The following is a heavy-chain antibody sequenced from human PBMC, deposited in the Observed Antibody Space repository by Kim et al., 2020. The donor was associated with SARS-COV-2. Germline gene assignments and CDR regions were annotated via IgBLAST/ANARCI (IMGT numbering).Heavy chain of an antibody. CDR2: ISPFNGNT. Sequence: ASVKVSCKTSGYTFTSYGISWVRQAPGQGLDWMGWISPFNGNTNFAQNLQGRVTMTTDTSTSTAYMELRSLRSDDTAVYYCARDGKYSSDSTFYYSYYGMDIWGQGTTVTVSS. J-gene: IGHJ6*02. V-gene: IGHV1-18*04. D-gene: IGHD6-19*01. CDR1: GYTFTSYG. CDR3: ARDGKYSSDSTFYYSYYGMDI.